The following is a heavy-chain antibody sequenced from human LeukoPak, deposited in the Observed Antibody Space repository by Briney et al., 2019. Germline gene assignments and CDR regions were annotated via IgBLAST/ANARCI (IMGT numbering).Heavy chain of an antibody. CDR1: GFTFSSYG. CDR2: IWYDGSNK. J-gene: IGHJ4*02. CDR3: ARGRIAAAPDY. Sequence: GGSLRLSCAASGFTFSSYGMHWVRQAPGKGLEWVAVIWYDGSNKYYADSVKGRFTISRDNSKNTLYLQMNSLRAEDTAVYYCARGRIAAAPDYWGQGTLVSVSS. V-gene: IGHV3-33*01. D-gene: IGHD6-13*01.